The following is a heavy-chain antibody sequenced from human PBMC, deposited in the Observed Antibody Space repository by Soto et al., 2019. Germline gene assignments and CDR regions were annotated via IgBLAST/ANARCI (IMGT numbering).Heavy chain of an antibody. V-gene: IGHV2-5*02. CDR2: IYWDDDK. Sequence: QITLKASGPTLVKPTQTLTLTCTFSGFSLSTSGVCVGWIRQPPGKAVEWLALIYWDDDKRSSPSLKSRLTISKATSKTQVVVTMTNMHSVDTATYYWARTYYYGQNWFDPWGQGTLVTVSS. CDR1: GFSLSTSGVC. CDR3: ARTYYYGQNWFDP. D-gene: IGHD3-10*01. J-gene: IGHJ5*02.